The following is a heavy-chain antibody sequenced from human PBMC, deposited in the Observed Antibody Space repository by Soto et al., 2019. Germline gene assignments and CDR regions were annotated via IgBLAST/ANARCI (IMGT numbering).Heavy chain of an antibody. Sequence: PSETLSLTCAVYGGSFSGYYWSWIRQPPGKGLEWIGEINHSGSTNYNPSLKSRVTISVDTSKNQFSLKLSSVTAADTAVYYCARDYDILTGYVNWFDPWGQGTLVTVSS. D-gene: IGHD3-9*01. V-gene: IGHV4-34*01. CDR1: GGSFSGYY. J-gene: IGHJ5*02. CDR2: INHSGST. CDR3: ARDYDILTGYVNWFDP.